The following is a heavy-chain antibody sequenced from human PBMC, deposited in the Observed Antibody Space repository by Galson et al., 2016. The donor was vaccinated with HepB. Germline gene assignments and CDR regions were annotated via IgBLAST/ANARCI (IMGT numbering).Heavy chain of an antibody. CDR1: GFTVSSNY. Sequence: SLRLSCAASGFTVSSNYMSWVRQAPGKGLEWVSSIYSDGNTYYADAVKGRFTISRHNSKNMLFLQLNSLRPEDTTVYYCARYSTPYDASAYYDAFDIWGQGTMVTVSS. V-gene: IGHV3-53*04. CDR2: IYSDGNT. D-gene: IGHD3-22*01. J-gene: IGHJ3*02. CDR3: ARYSTPYDASAYYDAFDI.